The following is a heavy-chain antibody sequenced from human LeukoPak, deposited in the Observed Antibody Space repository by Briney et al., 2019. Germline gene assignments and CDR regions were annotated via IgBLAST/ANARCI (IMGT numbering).Heavy chain of an antibody. CDR1: GFTFSSIW. J-gene: IGHJ4*02. CDR3: ARGTHISVVRGVPDY. V-gene: IGHV3-48*04. D-gene: IGHD3-10*01. Sequence: PGGSLRLSCAASGFTFSSIWMHWVRRGPGKGLQWVSYINSAGTTIYYADSVRGRFTISRDNAKNSLYLQINSLRVEDTALYYCARGTHISVVRGVPDYWGQGTLVTVSS. CDR2: INSAGTTI.